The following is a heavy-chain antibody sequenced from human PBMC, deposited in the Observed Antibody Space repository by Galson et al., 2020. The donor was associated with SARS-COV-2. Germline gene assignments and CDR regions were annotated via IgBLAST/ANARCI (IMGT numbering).Heavy chain of an antibody. Sequence: SETLSLTFTVSGNSMSNSYWSWIRQPPGKGLEWIGCISHSGSTDYNPSLKSRVTISIDTSQNQVSLRLTSVTAADTAVYYCAREFSTSSYYVTYWCQGTLVTVSP. CDR1: GNSMSNSY. CDR2: ISHSGST. CDR3: AREFSTSSYYVTY. J-gene: IGHJ4*02. D-gene: IGHD3-10*02. V-gene: IGHV4-59*01.